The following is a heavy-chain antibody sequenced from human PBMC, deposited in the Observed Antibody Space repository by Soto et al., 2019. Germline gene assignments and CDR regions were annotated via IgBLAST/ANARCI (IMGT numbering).Heavy chain of an antibody. CDR1: GFTFSIYN. CDR2: ISSSSSYI. CDR3: ARDPTSYYDSSGYLVLAPAFDY. Sequence: PGGSLRLSCAASGFTFSIYNMNWVRQAPGKGLEWVSSISSSSSYIYDADSVKGRFTISRDNAKNSLYLQMNSLTAEDTAVYYCARDPTSYYDSSGYLVLAPAFDYWGQGTLVTVS. V-gene: IGHV3-21*01. D-gene: IGHD3-22*01. J-gene: IGHJ4*02.